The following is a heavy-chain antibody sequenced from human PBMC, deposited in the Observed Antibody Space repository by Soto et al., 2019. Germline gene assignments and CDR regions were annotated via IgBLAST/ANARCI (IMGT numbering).Heavy chain of an antibody. J-gene: IGHJ6*02. D-gene: IGHD3-10*01. CDR2: ISYDGSNK. V-gene: IGHV3-30*18. Sequence: GGSLRLSCAASGFTFSSYGMHWVRQAPGKGLEWVAVISYDGSNKYYADSVKGRFTISRDNSKNTRYLQMNSLRAEDTAVYYCANPLIWFGELLYIDYGMDVWGQGTTVTVSS. CDR1: GFTFSSYG. CDR3: ANPLIWFGELLYIDYGMDV.